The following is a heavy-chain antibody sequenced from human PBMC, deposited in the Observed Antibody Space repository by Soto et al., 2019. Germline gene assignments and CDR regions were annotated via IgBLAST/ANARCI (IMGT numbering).Heavy chain of an antibody. CDR2: IKPDGSER. J-gene: IGHJ4*02. Sequence: EVQLVESGGGLVQPGGSLRLSCEASGFTCGTYWMTWVRQPPGKGLECVADIKPDGSERYYVDSVKGRFTISRDNAKNSLYLHRNSLRAEDTAVYYCSTDLNCEHYWGQGTLVSVSS. V-gene: IGHV3-7*04. CDR3: STDLNCEHY. D-gene: IGHD1-20*01. CDR1: GFTCGTYW.